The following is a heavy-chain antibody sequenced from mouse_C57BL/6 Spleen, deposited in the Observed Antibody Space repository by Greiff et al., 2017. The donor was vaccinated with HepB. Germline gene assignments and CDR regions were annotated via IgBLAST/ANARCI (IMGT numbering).Heavy chain of an antibody. V-gene: IGHV1-64*01. CDR2: IHPNSGST. CDR3: ARGAYYSNLYAMDY. D-gene: IGHD2-5*01. CDR1: GYTFTSYW. J-gene: IGHJ4*01. Sequence: VQLQQSGAELVKPGASVKLSCKASGYTFTSYWMHWVKQRPGQGLEWIGMIHPNSGSTNYNEKFKSKATLTVDKSSSTAYMQLSSLTSEDSAVYYWARGAYYSNLYAMDYWGQGTSVTVSS.